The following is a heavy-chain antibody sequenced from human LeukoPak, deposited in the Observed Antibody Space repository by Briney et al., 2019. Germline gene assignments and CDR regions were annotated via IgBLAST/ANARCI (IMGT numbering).Heavy chain of an antibody. D-gene: IGHD6-19*01. CDR2: MNPNRGNT. J-gene: IGHJ6*02. CDR1: GYTFTSYD. CDR3: ARVFYSSGWYSTFLYGMDV. V-gene: IGHV1-8*01. Sequence: ASVKVSCKASGYTFTSYDINWVRQATGQGLEWMGWMNPNRGNTGYAQKFQGRVTMTRNTSISTAYMELSSLRSEDTAVYYCARVFYSSGWYSTFLYGMDVWGQGTTVTVSS.